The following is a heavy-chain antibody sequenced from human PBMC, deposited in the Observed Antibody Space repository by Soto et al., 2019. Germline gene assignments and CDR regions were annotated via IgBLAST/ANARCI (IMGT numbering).Heavy chain of an antibody. Sequence: QVHLVQSGAEVKKPGSSVKVSCKASGVTFFNSGFSWVRQAPGQGLEWVGGTLPTLHTTRYAERFRGRVTITADXXXXXXXXXXXXXXPXXXXXXXXXXGPGYCXXGSCRPSEYFHHWGQGTLVIVSS. CDR1: GVTFFNSG. CDR3: XXGPGYCXXGSCRPSEYFHH. D-gene: IGHD2-15*01. CDR2: TLPTLHTT. V-gene: IGHV1-69*11. J-gene: IGHJ1*01.